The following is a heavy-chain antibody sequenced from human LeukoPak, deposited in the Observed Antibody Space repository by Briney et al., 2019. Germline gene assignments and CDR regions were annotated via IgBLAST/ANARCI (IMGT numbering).Heavy chain of an antibody. D-gene: IGHD3-22*01. V-gene: IGHV1-46*01. CDR3: ARGRNYYDSSGYYPFDY. CDR1: GYTFTSYY. CDR2: INPSGGST. J-gene: IGHJ4*02. Sequence: ASVKVSCKASGYTFTSYYMHWVRQAPGQGLEWMGIINPSGGSTSYAQKFQGRVTMTRDTSTSTVYMDLSSLRSEDTAVYYCARGRNYYDSSGYYPFDYWGQGTLVTVSS.